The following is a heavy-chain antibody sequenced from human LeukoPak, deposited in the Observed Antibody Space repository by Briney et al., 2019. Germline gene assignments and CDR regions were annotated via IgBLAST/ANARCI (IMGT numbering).Heavy chain of an antibody. CDR3: ARGLLGQIWSKWAFDI. D-gene: IGHD5-18*01. V-gene: IGHV4-31*03. CDR2: IYDSGST. Sequence: SQTLSLTCTVSGGSISSGGNYWSWTRQHPGEGLEWIGFIYDSGSTYCNPSLKSRVFISVDTSKNEFSLKLSSVTAADTAVYYCARGLLGQIWSKWAFDIWGQGTMVTVST. CDR1: GGSISSGGNY. J-gene: IGHJ3*02.